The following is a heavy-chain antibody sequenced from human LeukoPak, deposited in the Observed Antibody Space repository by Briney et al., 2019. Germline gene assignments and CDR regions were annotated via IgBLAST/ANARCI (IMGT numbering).Heavy chain of an antibody. CDR2: ISAYNGNT. D-gene: IGHD6-13*01. Sequence: ASVKVSCMASGYTFTSYGISWVRQAPGQGLEWMGWISAYNGNTNYAQKLQGRVTMTTDTSTSTAYMELRSLRSDDTAVYYCARPVNDLSSSWYRVDAFDIWGQGTMVTVSS. J-gene: IGHJ3*02. V-gene: IGHV1-18*01. CDR3: ARPVNDLSSSWYRVDAFDI. CDR1: GYTFTSYG.